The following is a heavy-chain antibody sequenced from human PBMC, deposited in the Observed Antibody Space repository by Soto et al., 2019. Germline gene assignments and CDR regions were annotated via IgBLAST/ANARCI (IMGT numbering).Heavy chain of an antibody. V-gene: IGHV1-58*01. CDR3: AARGSRDYYMDV. D-gene: IGHD3-10*01. J-gene: IGHJ6*03. CDR1: GFTFTSSA. CDR2: IVVGSGNT. Sequence: QMQLVQSGPEVRKPGTSVKVSCKASGFTFTSSALQWVRQDRGQRLEWIGWIVVGSGNTNYAQKFQERVTITRDMSTSTAYMELNSLRSDDTAAYYCAARGSRDYYMDVWGKGTTVTVSS.